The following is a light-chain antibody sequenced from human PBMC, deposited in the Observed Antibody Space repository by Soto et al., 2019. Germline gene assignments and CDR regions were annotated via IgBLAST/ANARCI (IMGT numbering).Light chain of an antibody. J-gene: IGLJ2*01. Sequence: QSALTQPASVSGSPGQSVAISCTGTSSDVGGYNFVSWYQQHPGKAPKLMIYDVINRPSGVSNRFSGSKSANTASLTISGLQAEDEADYYCSSYTSSSTSVVFGGGTKLTVL. V-gene: IGLV2-14*03. CDR3: SSYTSSSTSVV. CDR2: DVI. CDR1: SSDVGGYNF.